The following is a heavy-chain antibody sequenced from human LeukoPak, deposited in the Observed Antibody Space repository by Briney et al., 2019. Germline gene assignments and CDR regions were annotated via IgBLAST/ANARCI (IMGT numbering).Heavy chain of an antibody. CDR3: TRAPRLRASPSGYYFDY. CDR2: IRSKAYGGTT. V-gene: IGHV3-49*04. CDR1: GFTFGDYA. Sequence: GRSLRLSCTASGFTFGDYAMSWVRQAPGKGLEWVGFIRSKAYGGTTEYAASVKGRFTISRDDSKSIAYLQMNSLKTEDTAVYYCTRAPRLRASPSGYYFDYWGQGTLVTVSS. J-gene: IGHJ4*02. D-gene: IGHD3-3*01.